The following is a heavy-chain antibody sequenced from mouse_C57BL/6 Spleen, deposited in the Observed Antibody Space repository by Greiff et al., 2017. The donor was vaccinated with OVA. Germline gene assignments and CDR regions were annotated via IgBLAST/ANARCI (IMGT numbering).Heavy chain of an antibody. V-gene: IGHV1-63*01. Sequence: QVQLQQSGAELVRPGTSVKMSCKASGYTFTNYWIGWAKQRPGHGLEWIGDIYPGGGYTNYNEKFKGQATLTADKSSSPAYMQFSSLTSEDSAIYYCARGYYGSSYWYFDVGGTGTTVTVSS. CDR1: GYTFTNYW. J-gene: IGHJ1*03. CDR2: IYPGGGYT. CDR3: ARGYYGSSYWYFDV. D-gene: IGHD1-1*01.